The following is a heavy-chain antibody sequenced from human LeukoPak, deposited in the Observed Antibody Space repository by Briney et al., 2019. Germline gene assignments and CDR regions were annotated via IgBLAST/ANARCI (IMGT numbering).Heavy chain of an antibody. CDR3: ATGYGKLDS. Sequence: PSETLSLTCTVSGGSISSGSYYWSWIRQPAGKGLEWIGRIYASGNINYNPSLKSRVTISVDTSKNQFSLKLSSVTAADTAVYYCATGYGKLDSWGQGTLVTVSS. J-gene: IGHJ5*01. D-gene: IGHD2-15*01. V-gene: IGHV4-61*02. CDR1: GGSISSGSYY. CDR2: IYASGNI.